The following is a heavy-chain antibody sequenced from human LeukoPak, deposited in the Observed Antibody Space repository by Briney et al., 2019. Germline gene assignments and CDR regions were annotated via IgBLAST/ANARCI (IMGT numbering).Heavy chain of an antibody. CDR2: ISSSSSYI. J-gene: IGHJ3*02. CDR1: GFTFSSYS. D-gene: IGHD2-8*01. V-gene: IGHV3-21*01. Sequence: GGSLRLSCAASGFTFSSYSMNWVRQTPGKGLEWVSSISSSSSYIYYADSVKGRFTISRDNAKNSLYLQMNSLRAEDTAVYYCARAGVPAGAFDIWGQGTMVTVSS. CDR3: ARAGVPAGAFDI.